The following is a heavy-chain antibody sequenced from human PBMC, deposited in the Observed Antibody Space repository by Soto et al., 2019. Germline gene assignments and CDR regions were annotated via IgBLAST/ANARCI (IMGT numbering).Heavy chain of an antibody. J-gene: IGHJ4*02. CDR3: ARDKITGLFDY. V-gene: IGHV4-39*02. CDR2: IFYSGST. D-gene: IGHD2-8*02. CDR1: GGSISSSTYY. Sequence: SETLSLTCTVSGGSISSSTYYWGWIRQPPGKGLEWIGNIFYSGSTYYNPSLKSRVTISVDTSKNQFSLKLTSVTAADTAVYYCARDKITGLFDYWGQATLVTVSS.